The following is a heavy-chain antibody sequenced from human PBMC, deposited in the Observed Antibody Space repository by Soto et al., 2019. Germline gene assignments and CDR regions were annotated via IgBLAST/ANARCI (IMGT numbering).Heavy chain of an antibody. CDR3: ARKYSRSSDHYCDGMDV. J-gene: IGHJ6*02. V-gene: IGHV1-69*13. D-gene: IGHD6-6*01. CDR1: GGTFSSYA. Sequence: SVKVSCKASGGTFSSYAISWVRQAPGQGLEWMGGIIPIFGTANYAQKFQGRVTITADESTSTAYMELSSLISEDTAVYYCARKYSRSSDHYCDGMDVSGQGTTVTVSS. CDR2: IIPIFGTA.